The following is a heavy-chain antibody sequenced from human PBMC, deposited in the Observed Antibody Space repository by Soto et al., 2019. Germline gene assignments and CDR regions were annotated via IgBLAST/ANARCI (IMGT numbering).Heavy chain of an antibody. J-gene: IGHJ4*02. CDR1: GFSLSTHGMC. CDR3: ARIRRIAARPSYFDY. D-gene: IGHD6-6*01. CDR2: IDWDDDK. V-gene: IGHV2-70*11. Sequence: SGPTLVNPTQTLTLTCTFSGFSLSTHGMCVSWIRQPPGKALECLARIDWDDDKYYSTSLKTRLTISKDTSKSQVVLTMTNMDPVDTATYYCARIRRIAARPSYFDYWGQGTLVTVSS.